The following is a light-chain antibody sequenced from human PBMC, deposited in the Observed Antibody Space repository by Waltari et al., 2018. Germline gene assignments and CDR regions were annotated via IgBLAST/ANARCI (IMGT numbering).Light chain of an antibody. Sequence: DIQLTQSPFFVSASIGDRVTITCRASHHISSWLAWYQQKPGKAPKLLIYVASTLHSGVPSRFSGGGSGTEFTLTISSLQPEDFAVYYCQQTNNFLGITFGQGTRLEIK. CDR1: HHISSW. V-gene: IGKV1-12*01. CDR2: VAS. CDR3: QQTNNFLGIT. J-gene: IGKJ5*01.